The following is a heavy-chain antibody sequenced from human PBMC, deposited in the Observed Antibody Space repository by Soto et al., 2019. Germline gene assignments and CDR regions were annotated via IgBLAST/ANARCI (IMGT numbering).Heavy chain of an antibody. V-gene: IGHV3-23*01. CDR3: AKDSLSAVPSSWFDP. CDR2: ISGSGVST. CDR1: GFTFNTYG. J-gene: IGHJ5*02. D-gene: IGHD6-13*01. Sequence: GGSLRLSCAASGFTFNTYGMSWVRQAPGKGLEWVSAISGSGVSTFYADSLKGRFTISRDNSKNTLYLQMISLRAEDTAVYYCAKDSLSAVPSSWFDPWGQGTLVTVSS.